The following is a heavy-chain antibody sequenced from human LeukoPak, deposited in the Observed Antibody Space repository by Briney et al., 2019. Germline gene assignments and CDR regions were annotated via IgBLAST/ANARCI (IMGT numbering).Heavy chain of an antibody. CDR3: ARAAGPLDY. CDR1: GDSVSNNSAA. CDR2: TYYRCKWYN. Sequence: SQTLSLTFAISGDSVSNNSAAWNWLRQSPSRGLEWLGRTYYRCKWYNDYAVSGKSQITINPDTSKNHFSLQLNSVTPEDTAVYYCARAAGPLDYWGQGTPVTVSS. J-gene: IGHJ4*02. V-gene: IGHV6-1*01.